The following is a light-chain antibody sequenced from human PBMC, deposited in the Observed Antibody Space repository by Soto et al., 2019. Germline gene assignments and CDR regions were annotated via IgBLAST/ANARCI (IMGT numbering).Light chain of an antibody. J-gene: IGKJ4*01. CDR3: QHYYNWPLT. CDR2: GAS. CDR1: QSLSSN. Sequence: EIVMTQSPATLSVSPGERATLSCRASQSLSSNLAWYQQKPGQAPRLLIYGASTRATGIPARFSGSGSGTEFTLTISSLQSEDFAVYYCQHYYNWPLTFGGGTKVDIK. V-gene: IGKV3D-15*01.